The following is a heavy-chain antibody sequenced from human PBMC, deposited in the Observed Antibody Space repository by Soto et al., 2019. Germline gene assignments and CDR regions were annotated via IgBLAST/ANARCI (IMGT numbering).Heavy chain of an antibody. V-gene: IGHV3-23*01. D-gene: IGHD6-13*01. Sequence: GGSLRLSCAASGFTFSSYAMSWVRQAPGKGLEWVSAISGSGGSTYYADSVKGRFTISRDNSKNTLYLQMNGLRAEDTAVYYCAKAKYSSRFYGMDVWGQGTTVTVSS. J-gene: IGHJ6*02. CDR3: AKAKYSSRFYGMDV. CDR1: GFTFSSYA. CDR2: ISGSGGST.